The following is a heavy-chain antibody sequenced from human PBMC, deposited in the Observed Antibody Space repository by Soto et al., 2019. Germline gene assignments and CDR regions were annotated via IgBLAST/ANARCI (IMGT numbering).Heavy chain of an antibody. Sequence: QLQLQESGPGLVKPSETLSLTCTVSGGSISSSSYYWGWIRQPPGKGLEWIGSIYYSGSTYYNPSLKSRVTISVDTSKNQFSLKLSSVTAADTAVYYCARLQGCTNGVCYTEKRFDYWGQGTLVTVSS. CDR2: IYYSGST. CDR3: ARLQGCTNGVCYTEKRFDY. J-gene: IGHJ4*02. V-gene: IGHV4-39*01. D-gene: IGHD2-8*01. CDR1: GGSISSSSYY.